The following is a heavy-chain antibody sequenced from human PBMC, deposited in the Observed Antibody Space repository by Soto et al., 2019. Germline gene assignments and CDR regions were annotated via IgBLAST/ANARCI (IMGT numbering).Heavy chain of an antibody. D-gene: IGHD3-3*01. J-gene: IGHJ5*02. CDR2: TYYSGST. V-gene: IGHV4-30-4*01. CDR1: GGSISSGDYY. Sequence: QVQLQESGPGLVKPSQTLSLNCTVSGGSISSGDYYWSWIRQPPGKCLEWIGYTYYSGSTYYNPSLKSRGTISVDTSKNQFSLKLSSVTAADTAVYYCSRDRGLLRFYPCCQGTLVTVSS. CDR3: SRDRGLLRFYP.